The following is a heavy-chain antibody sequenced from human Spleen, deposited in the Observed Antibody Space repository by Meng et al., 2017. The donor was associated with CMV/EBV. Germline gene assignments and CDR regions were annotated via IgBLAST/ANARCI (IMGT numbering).Heavy chain of an antibody. D-gene: IGHD2-2*01. CDR2: IYYSGST. CDR3: ARDSDVVPLFDP. J-gene: IGHJ5*02. Sequence: QVQLQEPGPGLVKPSQTLSLTCTVSGGSISSSSYYWGWIRQPPGKGLEWIGSIYYSGSTYYNPSLKSRVTISVDTSKNQFSLKLSSVTAADTAVYYCARDSDVVPLFDPWGQGTLVTVSS. CDR1: GGSISSSSYY. V-gene: IGHV4-39*07.